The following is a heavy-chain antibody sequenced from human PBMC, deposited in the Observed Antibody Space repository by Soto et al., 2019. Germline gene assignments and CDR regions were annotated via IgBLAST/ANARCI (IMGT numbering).Heavy chain of an antibody. D-gene: IGHD3-3*02. V-gene: IGHV3-66*01. Sequence: EVQLEESGGGSVQPGGSLRLSCMVSGFTVSNNYMNWVRQAPGKGLEWVSAIYPGGGTYYADSVKDRFSISRDNFKNRLYLQMNSLRAEDTGVYYCARDQTFLGWGQGTLVTVSS. CDR2: IYPGGGT. CDR3: ARDQTFLG. J-gene: IGHJ4*02. CDR1: GFTVSNNY.